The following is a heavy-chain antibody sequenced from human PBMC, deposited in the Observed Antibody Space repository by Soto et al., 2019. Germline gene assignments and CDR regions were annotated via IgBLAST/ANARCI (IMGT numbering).Heavy chain of an antibody. CDR1: GFPLSTSGVG. J-gene: IGHJ5*01. D-gene: IGHD3-10*01. V-gene: IGHV2-5*02. CDR2: IYWDDDK. CDR3: AYRRMGDDGSGIYYEGCCVP. Sequence: QITLKESGPTLAKPTQPLTLTCTFSGFPLSTSGVGVGWIRQPPGKALEWLALIYWDDDKRYSPSLKSRLTIPKDTSKHHVVRTKSTMGPVDTAPYYCAYRRMGDDGSGIYYEGCCVPWVRGTLVTVSS.